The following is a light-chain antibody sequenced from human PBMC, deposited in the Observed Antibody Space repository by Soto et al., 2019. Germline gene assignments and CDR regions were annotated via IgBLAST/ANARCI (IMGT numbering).Light chain of an antibody. Sequence: EIVLTQSPGTLSLSPGERATLSCRASQSVTSNYLAWYQHKPGQAPRLLISGASSRATGIPDRFSGSGTGTDFTLTISRLEPEDVAVYYCHQYGYGRDSFGRGPSWRSN. CDR3: HQYGYGRDS. V-gene: IGKV3-20*01. CDR2: GAS. J-gene: IGKJ2*03. CDR1: QSVTSNY.